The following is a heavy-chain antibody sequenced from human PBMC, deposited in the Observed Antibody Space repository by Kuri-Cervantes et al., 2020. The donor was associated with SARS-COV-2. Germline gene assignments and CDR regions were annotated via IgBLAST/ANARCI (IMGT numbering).Heavy chain of an antibody. Sequence: GGSLRLSCAVSGSTFSSYWMSWVRQAPGKGLEWVANIKQDGSEKYYVDSVKGRFTISRDNAKNSLYLQMNSLRAEDTAVYYCARDVGGDSSGWYDYWGQGTLVTVSS. CDR1: GSTFSSYW. CDR3: ARDVGGDSSGWYDY. CDR2: IKQDGSEK. D-gene: IGHD6-19*01. J-gene: IGHJ4*02. V-gene: IGHV3-7*01.